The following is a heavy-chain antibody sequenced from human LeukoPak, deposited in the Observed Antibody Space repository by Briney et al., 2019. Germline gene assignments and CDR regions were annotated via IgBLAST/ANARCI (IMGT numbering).Heavy chain of an antibody. CDR2: TNPNSGGT. CDR1: GYTFTGYY. CDR3: ARPFIETPSLGALDY. V-gene: IGHV1-2*02. D-gene: IGHD4-23*01. J-gene: IGHJ4*02. Sequence: EASVKVSCKASGYTFTGYYMHWVRQAPGQGLEWMGWTNPNSGGTNYAQKFQGGVTMTRDTSSSTAYMELSRLRSDDTAVYYCARPFIETPSLGALDYWGQGTLVTVSS.